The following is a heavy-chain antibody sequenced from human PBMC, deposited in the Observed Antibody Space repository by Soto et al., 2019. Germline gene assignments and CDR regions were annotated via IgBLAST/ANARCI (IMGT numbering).Heavy chain of an antibody. D-gene: IGHD6-19*01. CDR1: GGTFSSYT. V-gene: IGHV1-69*02. J-gene: IGHJ4*02. CDR2: IIPILGIA. Sequence: SVKVSFKASGGTFSSYTISWVRQAPGQGLEWMGRIIPILGIANYAQKFQGRVTITADKSTSTAYMELSSLRSEDTAVYYCALEVGYSSGNDYWGQGTLVTVSS. CDR3: ALEVGYSSGNDY.